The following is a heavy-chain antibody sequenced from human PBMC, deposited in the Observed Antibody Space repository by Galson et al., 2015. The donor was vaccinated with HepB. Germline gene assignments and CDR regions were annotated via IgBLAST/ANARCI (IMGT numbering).Heavy chain of an antibody. V-gene: IGHV1-8*01. J-gene: IGHJ4*02. CDR3: ARVHEPWVGSGYYYGRN. CDR2: MNPNSGNT. D-gene: IGHD3-22*01. Sequence: SVKVSCKASGYTFTSYDINWGRQATGQGLEWMGWMNPNSGNTGYAQKFQGRVTMTRITSISTAYMELSSLRSEDTAVYYCARVHEPWVGSGYYYGRNWGQGTLVTVSS. CDR1: GYTFTSYD.